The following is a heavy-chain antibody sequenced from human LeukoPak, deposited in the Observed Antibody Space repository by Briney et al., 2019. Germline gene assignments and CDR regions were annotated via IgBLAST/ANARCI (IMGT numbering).Heavy chain of an antibody. CDR1: GFTFSSYS. D-gene: IGHD3-3*01. CDR2: MSSGGRDI. Sequence: GGSLRLSCAAPGFTFSSYSMTWVRQAPGKGLEGISAMSSGGRDIYYADSVRGRLTISRDNAKNSLSLLMNSLRAEDTAVYYCARDRPTGASRLFVVQWGQGTLVTVSS. V-gene: IGHV3-21*01. J-gene: IGHJ4*02. CDR3: ARDRPTGASRLFVVQ.